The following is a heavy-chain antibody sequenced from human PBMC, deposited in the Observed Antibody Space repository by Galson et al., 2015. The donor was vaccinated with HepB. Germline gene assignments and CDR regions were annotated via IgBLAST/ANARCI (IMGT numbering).Heavy chain of an antibody. D-gene: IGHD4-17*01. Sequence: SLRLSCAASGFTFDDYAMHWVRQAPGKGLEWVSGISWNSGSIGYADSVKGRFTISRDNAKNSLYLQMNSLRAEDTALYYCAKDFVRNLDTVTIARWGQGTLVTVSS. CDR2: ISWNSGSI. V-gene: IGHV3-9*01. CDR3: AKDFVRNLDTVTIAR. J-gene: IGHJ4*02. CDR1: GFTFDDYA.